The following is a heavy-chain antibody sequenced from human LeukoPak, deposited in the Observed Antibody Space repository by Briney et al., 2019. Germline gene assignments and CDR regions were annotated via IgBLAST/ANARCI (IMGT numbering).Heavy chain of an antibody. CDR1: GGSFSPYY. CDR2: IYYSGST. Sequence: SETLSLTCAVYGGSFSPYYWGWIRQPPGKGLEWIGSIYYSGSTYYNPSLKSQVTISVGTSKNQFSLKLSSVTAADTAVYYCARTLWFGELLSNPYYYYYYMDVWGKGTTVTVSS. D-gene: IGHD3-10*01. CDR3: ARTLWFGELLSNPYYYYYYMDV. J-gene: IGHJ6*03. V-gene: IGHV4-39*07.